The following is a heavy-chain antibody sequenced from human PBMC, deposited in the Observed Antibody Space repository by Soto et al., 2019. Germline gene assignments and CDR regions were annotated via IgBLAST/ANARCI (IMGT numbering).Heavy chain of an antibody. D-gene: IGHD1-1*01. V-gene: IGHV4-59*01. J-gene: IGHJ4*02. CDR1: GGSISSYY. CDR3: ARIGTTNGTQLDY. Sequence: PSETLSLTCTISGGSISSYYWSWIRQPPGKGLEWIGYIYYSGSTNYNPSLKSRVTISVDTSKNQFSLKLSSVTAADTAVYYCARIGTTNGTQLDYWGQGTLVTVSS. CDR2: IYYSGST.